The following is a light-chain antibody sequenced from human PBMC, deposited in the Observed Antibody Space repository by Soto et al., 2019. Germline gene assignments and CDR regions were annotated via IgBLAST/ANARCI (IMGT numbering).Light chain of an antibody. CDR3: QQYNSYSQT. Sequence: IRMTQSPSTLSASVGDRVTITCLASQTISNWLAWYQQKPGKAPKLLIYKASTLESAVPSRFSGTGSGTEFTLTISGLQPEDFATYYCQQYNSYSQTFGQGTKVDIK. CDR1: QTISNW. CDR2: KAS. V-gene: IGKV1-5*03. J-gene: IGKJ1*01.